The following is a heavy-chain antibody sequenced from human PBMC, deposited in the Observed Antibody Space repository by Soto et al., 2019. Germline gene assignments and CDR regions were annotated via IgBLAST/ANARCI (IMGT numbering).Heavy chain of an antibody. D-gene: IGHD2-15*01. CDR2: INSDGSST. V-gene: IGHV3-74*01. J-gene: IGHJ4*02. CDR1: GFTFSSYW. Sequence: PGGSLRLSCAASGFTFSSYWMHWVRQAPEKGLVWVSRINSDGSSTSYADSVKGRFTISRDNAKNTLYLQMNSLRAEDTAVYYCAREMGYCSGGSCYSSASGPVGYWGQGTLVTVSS. CDR3: AREMGYCSGGSCYSSASGPVGY.